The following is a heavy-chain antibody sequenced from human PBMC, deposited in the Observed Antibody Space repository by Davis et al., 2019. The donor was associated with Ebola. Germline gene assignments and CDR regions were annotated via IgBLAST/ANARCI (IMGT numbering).Heavy chain of an antibody. V-gene: IGHV4-34*01. Sequence: SETLSLTCAVYGGSFSGYYWSWLRQPPGKGLEWIGEINHSGSTNYNPSLKSRVTISVDTSKNQFSLKLSSVTAADTAVYYCARPAPWYYYGMDVWGKGTTVTVSS. CDR1: GGSFSGYY. CDR3: ARPAPWYYYGMDV. CDR2: INHSGST. J-gene: IGHJ6*04.